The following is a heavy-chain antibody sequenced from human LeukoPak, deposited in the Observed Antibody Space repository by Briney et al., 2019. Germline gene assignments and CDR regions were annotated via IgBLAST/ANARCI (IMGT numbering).Heavy chain of an antibody. CDR2: ISSSSSYI. CDR1: GFTFSSYV. CDR3: AREARGYCSGGSCYPDAFDI. D-gene: IGHD2-15*01. J-gene: IGHJ3*02. V-gene: IGHV3-21*01. Sequence: GGSLRLSCAASGFTFSSYVMHWVRQAPGKGLEWVSSISSSSSYIYYADSVKGRFTISRDNAKNSLYLQMNSLRAEDTAVYYCAREARGYCSGGSCYPDAFDIWGQGTMVTVSS.